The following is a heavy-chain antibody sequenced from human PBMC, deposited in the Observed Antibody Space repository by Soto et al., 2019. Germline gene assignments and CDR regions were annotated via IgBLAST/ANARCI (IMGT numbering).Heavy chain of an antibody. CDR3: ARLSQQLVEPHGYYYGMDV. J-gene: IGHJ6*02. V-gene: IGHV5-10-1*01. Sequence: RGESLKISCKGSGYSFTSYWISWVRQMPGKGLEWMGRIDPSDSYTNYSPSFQGHVTISADKSISTAYLQWSSLKASDTAMYYCARLSQQLVEPHGYYYGMDVWGQGTTVTVSS. CDR2: IDPSDSYT. CDR1: GYSFTSYW. D-gene: IGHD6-6*01.